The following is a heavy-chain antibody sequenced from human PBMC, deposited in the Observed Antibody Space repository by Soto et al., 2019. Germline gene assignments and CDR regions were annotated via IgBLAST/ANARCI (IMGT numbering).Heavy chain of an antibody. Sequence: SETLSLTCAGYGGSFSGYYWTWIREAPGQGLEWIGAINHRGRTYNPSLESRVTMSVDTSKTQFSLKLSSVTAADTAVYYCARDGFCTSTNCRMGNWFDPCGQGTLVTVS. D-gene: IGHD2-2*03. CDR3: ARDGFCTSTNCRMGNWFDP. CDR2: INHRGRT. J-gene: IGHJ5*02. CDR1: GGSFSGYY. V-gene: IGHV4-34*01.